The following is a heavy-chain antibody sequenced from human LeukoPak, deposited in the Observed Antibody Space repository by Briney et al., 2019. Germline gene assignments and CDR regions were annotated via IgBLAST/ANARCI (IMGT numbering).Heavy chain of an antibody. CDR1: RFTFSSYAM. Sequence: PGGSLRLSCAASRFTFSSYAMSWVRQPPGKGLEWIGEIYHSGSTNYNPSLKSRVTISVDKSKNQFSLKLSSVTAADTAVYYCARMGTVTTDFDYWGQGTLVTVSS. J-gene: IGHJ4*02. CDR2: IYHSGST. V-gene: IGHV4-4*02. D-gene: IGHD4-17*01. CDR3: ARMGTVTTDFDY.